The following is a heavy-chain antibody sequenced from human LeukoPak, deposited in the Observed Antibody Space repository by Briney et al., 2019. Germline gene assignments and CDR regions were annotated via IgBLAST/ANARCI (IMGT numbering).Heavy chain of an antibody. Sequence: SETLSLTCTVSGGSISSYYWSWIRQPPGKGLEWIGYIYYSGSTNYNPSLKSRVTISVDTSKNQFSLKLSSVTAADTAVYYCAKDDDNNAKLLLDSWGQGTLVTVSS. J-gene: IGHJ4*02. D-gene: IGHD3-9*01. CDR2: IYYSGST. V-gene: IGHV4-59*01. CDR3: AKDDDNNAKLLLDS. CDR1: GGSISSYY.